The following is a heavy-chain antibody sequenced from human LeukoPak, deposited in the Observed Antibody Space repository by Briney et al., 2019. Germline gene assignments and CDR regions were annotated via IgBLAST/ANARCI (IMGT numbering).Heavy chain of an antibody. CDR1: GFTFNTHA. J-gene: IGHJ4*02. CDR3: AREEWYYFDY. Sequence: GGSLRLSCVASGFTFNTHAIHWVRQAPGKGLEWVAVISYDGSNKYYEDSVKGRFTISRDNSKNTLYLQMNSLRAEDMAVYYCAREEWYYFDYWGQGTLVTVSS. D-gene: IGHD3-3*01. V-gene: IGHV3-30-3*01. CDR2: ISYDGSNK.